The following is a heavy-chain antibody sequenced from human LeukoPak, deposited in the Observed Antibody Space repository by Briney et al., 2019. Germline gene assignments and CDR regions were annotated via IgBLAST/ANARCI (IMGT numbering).Heavy chain of an antibody. CDR1: GRSISSCGYY. D-gene: IGHD2-8*01. Sequence: PSETLTLTCTVSGRSISSCGYYWSWIPQPPGKGLEWIGNIYHSGSTYYNPSLKSRVTISVDRSKNQFSLKLSSVTAADRAVYYCARVGYCTNGVCSSFDYWGQGTLVTVSS. CDR3: ARVGYCTNGVCSSFDY. CDR2: IYHSGST. J-gene: IGHJ4*02. V-gene: IGHV4-30-2*01.